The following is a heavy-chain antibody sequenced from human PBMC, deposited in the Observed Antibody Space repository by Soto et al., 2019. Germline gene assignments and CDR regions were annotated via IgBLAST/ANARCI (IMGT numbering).Heavy chain of an antibody. CDR2: ISHDGSSK. J-gene: IGHJ4*02. CDR3: AKQYEFGGLEDY. V-gene: IGHV3-30*18. Sequence: QVQLVESGGGVVQPGRSLRLSCVASGFTFSSHGMHWVRRAPGKGLEWVAVISHDGSSKYYADSVKGRFSISRDNSENTMYLQMDSLRVEDTALYYCAKQYEFGGLEDYWGQGTLVTVSS. D-gene: IGHD3-3*01. CDR1: GFTFSSHG.